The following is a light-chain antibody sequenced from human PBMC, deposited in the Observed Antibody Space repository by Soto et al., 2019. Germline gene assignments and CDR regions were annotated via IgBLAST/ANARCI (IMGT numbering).Light chain of an antibody. CDR2: ATS. CDR3: QQRYSTPLT. V-gene: IGKV1-39*01. CDR1: QSISSY. Sequence: DIQMTQSPSSLSASVGDRVTITCRASQSISSYLNWYQQKPGKAPKLLIYATSSLHSGVPSRFSGSGSGTGFTLTISSLQPEDFATYSCQQRYSTPLTFRGGTKVEIK. J-gene: IGKJ4*01.